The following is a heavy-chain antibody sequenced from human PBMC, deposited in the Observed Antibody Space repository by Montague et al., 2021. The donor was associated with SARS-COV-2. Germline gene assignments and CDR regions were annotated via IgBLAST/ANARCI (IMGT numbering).Heavy chain of an antibody. J-gene: IGHJ3*01. Sequence: SLSLSCAASGFTFSRYGMHWVRQAPGKGLEWVACIWDDGSKTYYVDSVEGRFTISRDNSKNMVYLQMDSLRGEDTAVYYCARYKDAFDFWGQGTVVTVSS. V-gene: IGHV3-33*01. CDR2: IWDDGSKT. CDR3: ARYKDAFDF. CDR1: GFTFSRYG. D-gene: IGHD1-14*01.